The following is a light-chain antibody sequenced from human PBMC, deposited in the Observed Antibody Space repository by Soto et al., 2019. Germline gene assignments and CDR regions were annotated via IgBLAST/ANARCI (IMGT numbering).Light chain of an antibody. CDR3: QQYNNWPQRT. J-gene: IGKJ4*01. V-gene: IGKV3-15*01. CDR1: QSVSSN. CDR2: GAS. Sequence: EIVMTHSPATLSVSPGERATLSCRASQSVSSNLAWYQQKPGQAPRLLIYGASTRATGIPARFSGSGSGTEFTLTISSLQSEDFAVYYCQQYNNWPQRTFGGGAKVDI.